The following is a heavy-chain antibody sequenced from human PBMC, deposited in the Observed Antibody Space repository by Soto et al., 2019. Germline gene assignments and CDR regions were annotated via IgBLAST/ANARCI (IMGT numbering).Heavy chain of an antibody. Sequence: GGSLRLSCAASGFTFSSYAMHWVRQAPGKGLEYVSAISSNGGSTYYANSVKGRFTISRDNSKNTLYLQMGSLRAEDIAVYYCARTLWLRFPYFDYWGQGTLVTVSS. CDR1: GFTFSSYA. CDR3: ARTLWLRFPYFDY. D-gene: IGHD5-12*01. CDR2: ISSNGGST. V-gene: IGHV3-64*01. J-gene: IGHJ4*02.